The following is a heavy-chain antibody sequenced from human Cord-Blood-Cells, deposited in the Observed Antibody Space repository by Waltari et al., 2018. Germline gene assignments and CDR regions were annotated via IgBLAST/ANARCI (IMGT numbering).Heavy chain of an antibody. V-gene: IGHV4-4*02. J-gene: IGHJ6*02. D-gene: IGHD2-2*01. CDR3: ARAPFWASDIVVVPAAQEGYYYGMDV. CDR2: IYHSGST. Sequence: QVQLQESGPGLVKPSGTLSLTCAVSGGSISSSNWWSWVRQPPGQGLEWIGGIYHSGSTNYNPSLKSRVTISVDKSKNQFSLKLSSVTAADTAVYYCARAPFWASDIVVVPAAQEGYYYGMDVWGQGTTVTVSS. CDR1: GGSISSSNW.